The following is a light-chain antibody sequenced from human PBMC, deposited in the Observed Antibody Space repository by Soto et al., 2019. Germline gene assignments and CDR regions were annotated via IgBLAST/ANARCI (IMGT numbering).Light chain of an antibody. CDR1: QSISSY. J-gene: IGKJ2*01. CDR2: AAS. CDR3: QQSYSTPLYT. Sequence: DIQMTQSPSSLSASVGDRVTITCRASQSISSYLNWYQQKPGKAPKLLIYAASSLQSRVPSRFSGSVSGTDFTLTISSLQPEDFATYYCQQSYSTPLYTFGQGTKLEIK. V-gene: IGKV1-39*01.